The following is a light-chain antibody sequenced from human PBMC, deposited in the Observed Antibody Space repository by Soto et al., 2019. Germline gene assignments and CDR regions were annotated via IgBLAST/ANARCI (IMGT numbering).Light chain of an antibody. V-gene: IGKV3-15*01. CDR1: ETVATN. CDR2: GAS. J-gene: IGKJ1*01. CDR3: QQYFEWPPMT. Sequence: EVVMTQSPATLSVSPGERATLSCRASETVATNLAWYQQKPGQAPRHLISGASTRAAGISDRFRGSGSGTEFTLTISSLRSEDSAIYYCQQYFEWPPMTFGQGTKVEI.